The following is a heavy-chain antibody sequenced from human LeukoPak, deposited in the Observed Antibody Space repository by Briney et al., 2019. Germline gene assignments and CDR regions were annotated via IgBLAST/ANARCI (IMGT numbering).Heavy chain of an antibody. CDR2: IYYSGSA. CDR3: ARHSYFDY. CDR1: GVSISSSSYY. V-gene: IGHV4-39*01. J-gene: IGHJ4*02. Sequence: SETLSLTCTVSGVSISSSSYYWGWIRQPPGKGLEWIGSIYYSGSAYYNASLKSGVTISVATSKTQFSLKLSSVTPADTAVYYCARHSYFDYWGQGTLVTVSS.